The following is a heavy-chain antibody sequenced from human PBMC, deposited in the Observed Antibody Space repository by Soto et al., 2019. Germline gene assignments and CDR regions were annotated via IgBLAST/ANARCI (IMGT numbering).Heavy chain of an antibody. CDR2: ISYDGSNK. V-gene: IGHV3-30-3*01. J-gene: IGHJ4*02. CDR1: GFTFSSYA. D-gene: IGHD1-26*01. Sequence: QVQLVESGGGVVQPGRSLRLSCAASGFTFSSYAMHWVRQAPGKGLEWVAVISYDGSNKYYADSVKGRFTISRDNSKNTLYLQMNSLRAEDTAVYYCARTPGAGVSLDYWGQGTLVTVSS. CDR3: ARTPGAGVSLDY.